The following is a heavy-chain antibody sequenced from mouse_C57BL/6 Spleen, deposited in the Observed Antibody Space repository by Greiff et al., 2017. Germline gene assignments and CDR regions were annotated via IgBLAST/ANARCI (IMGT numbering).Heavy chain of an antibody. CDR1: GFTFSDYG. Sequence: EVKLVESGGGLVKPGGSLKLSCAASGFTFSDYGMHWVRQAPEKGLEWVAYISSGSSTIYYADTVKGRFTISRDNAKNTLFLQMTSLRSEDTAMYYCARGRLTTVVATDVDYWGQGTTLTVSS. CDR3: ARGRLTTVVATDVDY. D-gene: IGHD1-1*01. V-gene: IGHV5-17*01. J-gene: IGHJ2*01. CDR2: ISSGSSTI.